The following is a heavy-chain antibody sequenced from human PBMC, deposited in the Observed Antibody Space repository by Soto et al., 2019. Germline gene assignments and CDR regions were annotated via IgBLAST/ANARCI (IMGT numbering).Heavy chain of an antibody. CDR3: ATIGDHDGFDV. Sequence: EVQLVESGGGLVMPAESLRLSCAASGFTFIGYNMKWVRQAPGKGLEWVASISTSSIEISYSDLVRGRFTIFRDNARNSLYLQMNSLRAEDTAVYYCATIGDHDGFDVWGQGTTVTVSS. D-gene: IGHD4-17*01. V-gene: IGHV3-21*06. J-gene: IGHJ3*01. CDR1: GFTFIGYN. CDR2: ISTSSIEI.